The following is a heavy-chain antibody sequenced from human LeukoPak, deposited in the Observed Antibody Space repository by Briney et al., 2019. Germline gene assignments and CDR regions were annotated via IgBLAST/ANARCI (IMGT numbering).Heavy chain of an antibody. D-gene: IGHD3-10*01. J-gene: IGHJ5*02. CDR3: ARDYYGSGSYGFWFDP. V-gene: IGHV1-69*04. CDR1: GGTFSSYT. CDR2: IIPILGIA. Sequence: SVKVSCKASGGTFSSYTISWVRQDPGQGLEWMGRIIPILGIANYAQKFQGRVTITADKSTSTAYMELSSLRSEDTAVYYCARDYYGSGSYGFWFDPWGQGTLVTVSS.